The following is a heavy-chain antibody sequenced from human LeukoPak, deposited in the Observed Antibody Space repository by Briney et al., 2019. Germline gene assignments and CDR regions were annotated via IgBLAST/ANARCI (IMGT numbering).Heavy chain of an antibody. CDR1: GFTFYDYG. D-gene: IGHD3-3*01. J-gene: IGHJ4*02. CDR3: ARGGITIFGGIIYQDY. Sequence: GGSLRLSCAASGFTFYDYGMSWVRQAPGKGLEWVSGINWNGRSTVYADSVKGRFTISRDNAKNSLYLQMNSLRAEDTAFYYCARGGITIFGGIIYQDYWGQGTLVTVSS. V-gene: IGHV3-20*04. CDR2: INWNGRST.